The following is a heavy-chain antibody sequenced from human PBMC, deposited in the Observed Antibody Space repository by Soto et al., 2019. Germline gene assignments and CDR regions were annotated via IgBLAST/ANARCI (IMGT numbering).Heavy chain of an antibody. V-gene: IGHV4-34*01. J-gene: IGHJ3*02. CDR1: VGSFSGYH. D-gene: IGHD3-10*01. CDR2: TNHSGST. CDR3: ARGTWVRSAFDI. Sequence: QVQLQQWGAGLLKPSETLSLTCAVYVGSFSGYHWSWIRQHPGKGLEWIVETNHSGSTNYNPSLKSRVAISVDTAQNHFSLRLSSVTAADTAVYSCARGTWVRSAFDIWGQGTMVTVSS.